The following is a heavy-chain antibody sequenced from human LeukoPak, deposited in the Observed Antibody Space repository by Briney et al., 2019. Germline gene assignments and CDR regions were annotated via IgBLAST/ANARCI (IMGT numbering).Heavy chain of an antibody. D-gene: IGHD3-10*01. Sequence: SETLSLTCTVSGGSITRSSFFWGWIRQPPGKGLEWIGSIYHTGSTYYNPSLKSRVTISVDTSKNQFSLKLTSVTAADTAMYYCLRSHGAYWGQGTLVTVSS. V-gene: IGHV4-39*01. J-gene: IGHJ4*02. CDR3: LRSHGAY. CDR2: IYHTGST. CDR1: GGSITRSSFF.